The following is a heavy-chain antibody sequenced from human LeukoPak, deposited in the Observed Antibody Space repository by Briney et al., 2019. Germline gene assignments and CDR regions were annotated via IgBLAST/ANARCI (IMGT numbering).Heavy chain of an antibody. J-gene: IGHJ4*02. D-gene: IGHD3-9*01. Sequence: PSQTLSLTCTVSGGSISSYYWSWIRQPPGKGLEWIGCIYYSGSTNYNPSLKSRVTISVDTSKNQFSLKLSSVTAADTAVYYCARSMGYDILTGLFYFDYWGQGTLVTVSS. V-gene: IGHV4-59*08. CDR3: ARSMGYDILTGLFYFDY. CDR2: IYYSGST. CDR1: GGSISSYY.